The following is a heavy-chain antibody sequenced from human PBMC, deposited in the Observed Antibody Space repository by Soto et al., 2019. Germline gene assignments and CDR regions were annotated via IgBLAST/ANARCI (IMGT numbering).Heavy chain of an antibody. Sequence: GGSLRLSCAASGFTFSSYSMNWVRQAPGKGLEWVSYISSSSSTIYYADSVKGRFTISRDNAKNSLYLQMNSLRAEDTAVYYCARGVIAVAGTNDYWGQGTLVTVSS. D-gene: IGHD6-19*01. J-gene: IGHJ4*02. CDR2: ISSSSSTI. V-gene: IGHV3-48*01. CDR1: GFTFSSYS. CDR3: ARGVIAVAGTNDY.